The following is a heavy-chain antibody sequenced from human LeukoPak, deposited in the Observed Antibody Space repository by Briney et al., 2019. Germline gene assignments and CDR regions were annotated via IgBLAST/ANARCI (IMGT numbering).Heavy chain of an antibody. V-gene: IGHV4-34*01. CDR2: INHSGST. CDR1: GGSFSGYY. CDR3: AGGLIRYFDWLLTNWFDP. D-gene: IGHD3-9*01. Sequence: SETLSLTCAVYGGSFSGYYWSWIRQPPGKGLEWIGEINHSGSTNYNPSLKSRVTISVDTSKNQFSLKLSSVTAADTAVYYCAGGLIRYFDWLLTNWFDPWGQGALVTVSS. J-gene: IGHJ5*02.